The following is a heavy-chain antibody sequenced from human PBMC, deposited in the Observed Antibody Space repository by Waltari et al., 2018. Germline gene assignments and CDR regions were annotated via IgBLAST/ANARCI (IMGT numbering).Heavy chain of an antibody. D-gene: IGHD5-12*01. CDR1: GFTFDDYA. V-gene: IGHV3-9*03. CDR2: ISWNSGSI. Sequence: EVQLVESGGGLVQPGRSLRLSCAASGFTFDDYAMHWVRQAPGKGLEWVSGISWNSGSIGYADSVKGRFTISRDNAKNSLYLQMNSLRAEDMALYYCAKSPKSGYDLGYFDYWGQGTLVTVSS. CDR3: AKSPKSGYDLGYFDY. J-gene: IGHJ4*02.